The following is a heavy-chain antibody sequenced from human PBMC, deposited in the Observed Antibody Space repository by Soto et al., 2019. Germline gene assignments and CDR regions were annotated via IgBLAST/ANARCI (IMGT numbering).Heavy chain of an antibody. D-gene: IGHD5-12*01. CDR2: IYPRDSDT. Sequence: RGESLKISCKGSGYNFDSNWIAWVRQVPGKGLEWMGIIYPRDSDTRYSPSFQGQVTMSADKSISFAYLQWSSLKASDTAIYYCARRSRSGYDWLDYNWFDPWGQGTLVTVS. CDR1: GYNFDSNW. J-gene: IGHJ5*02. CDR3: ARRSRSGYDWLDYNWFDP. V-gene: IGHV5-51*01.